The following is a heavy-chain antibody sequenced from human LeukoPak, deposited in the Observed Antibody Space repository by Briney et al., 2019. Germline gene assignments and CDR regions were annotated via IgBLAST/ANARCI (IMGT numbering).Heavy chain of an antibody. J-gene: IGHJ5*02. CDR1: GFTFSSYA. CDR2: ISGSGGST. CDR3: AKRGEQPVFLTRNWFDP. Sequence: PGGSLRLSCAASGFTFSSYAMSWVRQAPGKGLEWDSAISGSGGSTYYADSVKGRFTISRDNSKNTLYLQMNSLRAEDTAVYYCAKRGEQPVFLTRNWFDPWGQGTLVTVSS. V-gene: IGHV3-23*01. D-gene: IGHD6-13*01.